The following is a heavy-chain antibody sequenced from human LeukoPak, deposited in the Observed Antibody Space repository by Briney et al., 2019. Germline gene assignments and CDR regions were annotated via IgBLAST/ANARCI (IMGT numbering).Heavy chain of an antibody. CDR3: ASNPRSYYYYYYMDV. CDR2: IRYDGSNK. Sequence: GGSLRLSCAASGFTFSSYGMHWVRQAPGKGLEWVAFIRYDGSNKYYADSVKGRFTISRDNSKNTLYLQMNSLRSEDTAVYYCASNPRSYYYYYYMDVWGKGTTVTVSS. V-gene: IGHV3-30*02. J-gene: IGHJ6*03. CDR1: GFTFSSYG.